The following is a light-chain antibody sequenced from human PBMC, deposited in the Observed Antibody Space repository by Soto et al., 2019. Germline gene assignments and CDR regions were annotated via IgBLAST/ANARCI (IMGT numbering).Light chain of an antibody. CDR3: QQYNNWPPYT. CDR1: QSVGTN. V-gene: IGKV3-15*01. CDR2: GSF. Sequence: EIVMTQSPATLSVSPGERANLSCSASQSVGTNLAWYQQKPGQAPRLLMYGSFITATGTPARVSGSGSETEFTLTISSLQSEDFAVYCCQQYNNWPPYTFGQGTKLEMK. J-gene: IGKJ2*01.